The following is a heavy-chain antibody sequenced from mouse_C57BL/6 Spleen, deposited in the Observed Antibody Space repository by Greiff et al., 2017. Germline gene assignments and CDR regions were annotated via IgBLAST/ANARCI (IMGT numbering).Heavy chain of an antibody. D-gene: IGHD2-1*01. CDR1: GYTFTSYW. CDR2: IYPGNSDT. V-gene: IGHV1-5*01. CDR3: TRGLYYGNYFFDY. J-gene: IGHJ2*01. Sequence: DVQLQESGTVLARPGASVKMSCKTSGYTFTSYWMHWVRQRPGQGLEWIGAIYPGNSDTSYNQKFNAKAKLTAVTSATTAYMELSSLTNEDSAVYYCTRGLYYGNYFFDYWGQGTTLTVSS.